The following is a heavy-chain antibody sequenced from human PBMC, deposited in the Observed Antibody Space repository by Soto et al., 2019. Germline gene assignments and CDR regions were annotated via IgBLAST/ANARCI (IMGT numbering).Heavy chain of an antibody. V-gene: IGHV4-30-4*01. D-gene: IGHD5-18*01. CDR3: ARGYSYGIVYNWFDP. Sequence: SETLSLTCTVSGGSISSGDYYWSWIRQPPGKGLEWIGYIYYSGSTYYNPSLKSRVTISVDTSKNQFSLKLSSVTATDTAVYYCARGYSYGIVYNWFDPWGQGTLVTVSS. CDR1: GGSISSGDYY. CDR2: IYYSGST. J-gene: IGHJ5*02.